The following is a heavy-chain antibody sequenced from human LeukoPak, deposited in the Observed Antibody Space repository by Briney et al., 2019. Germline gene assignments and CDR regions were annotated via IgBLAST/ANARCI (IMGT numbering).Heavy chain of an antibody. Sequence: SETLSLTCTVSGGSISSSSYYWGWIRQPPGKGLEWIGSIYYSGSTNYNPSLKSRVTISVDTSKNQFSLKLSSVTAADTAVYYCARGSMTTVTFDYWGQGTLVTVSS. J-gene: IGHJ4*02. CDR1: GGSISSSSYY. V-gene: IGHV4-39*07. D-gene: IGHD4-17*01. CDR3: ARGSMTTVTFDY. CDR2: IYYSGST.